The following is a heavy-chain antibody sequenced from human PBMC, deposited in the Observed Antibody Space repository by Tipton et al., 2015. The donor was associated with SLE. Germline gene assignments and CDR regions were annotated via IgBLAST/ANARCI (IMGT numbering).Heavy chain of an antibody. CDR2: INHIGST. CDR1: GGSFSGYY. Sequence: TLSLTCAVYGGSFSGYYWSWIRQPPGKGLEWIGEINHIGSTNFNPSLKSRVTISVDTSKNQFSLKLSSVTAADTAVYYCARPLWSGYTQGDYWGQGTLVTVSS. J-gene: IGHJ4*02. V-gene: IGHV4-34*01. CDR3: ARPLWSGYTQGDY. D-gene: IGHD3-3*01.